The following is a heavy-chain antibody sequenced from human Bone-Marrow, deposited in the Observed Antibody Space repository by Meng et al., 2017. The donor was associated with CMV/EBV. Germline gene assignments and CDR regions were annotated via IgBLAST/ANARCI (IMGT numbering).Heavy chain of an antibody. Sequence: GESLKISCAASGFTFDDYGMSWVRQAPGKGLEWVSGINWNGGSTGYADSVKGRFTISRDNAKNSLYLQMNSLRAEDTALYYCARDKTAELNGGMDVWGQGTTVTVSS. D-gene: IGHD7-27*01. CDR2: INWNGGST. CDR3: ARDKTAELNGGMDV. V-gene: IGHV3-20*04. J-gene: IGHJ6*02. CDR1: GFTFDDYG.